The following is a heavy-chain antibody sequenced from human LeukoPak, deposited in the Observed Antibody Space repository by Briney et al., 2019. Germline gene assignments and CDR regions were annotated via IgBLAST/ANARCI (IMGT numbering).Heavy chain of an antibody. Sequence: GRSLTLSCAASGFTFSSYSMNWVRQAPGKGLEWVSSISTGSSFIYYADSVKGRFTISRDIAKNSLYLQMNSLRAEDTAVYYCARTDYYDKSIDYWGQGTLVTVSS. CDR3: ARTDYYDKSIDY. J-gene: IGHJ4*02. CDR2: ISTGSSFI. D-gene: IGHD3-22*01. V-gene: IGHV3-21*01. CDR1: GFTFSSYS.